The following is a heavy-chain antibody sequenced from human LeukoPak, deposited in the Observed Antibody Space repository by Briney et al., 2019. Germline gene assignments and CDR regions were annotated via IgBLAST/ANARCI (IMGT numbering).Heavy chain of an antibody. CDR1: GFTFSDYS. J-gene: IGHJ4*02. CDR3: ARILDSAWGELGY. D-gene: IGHD6-19*01. Sequence: GGSLRLSCAAPGFTFSDYSMNWVRQAPGKGLEWISYISSSSRTIYYADSVKGRFTISRDNAKNSLYLQMNSLRDEDTAVYYCARILDSAWGELGYWGQGTLVTVSS. CDR2: ISSSSRTI. V-gene: IGHV3-48*02.